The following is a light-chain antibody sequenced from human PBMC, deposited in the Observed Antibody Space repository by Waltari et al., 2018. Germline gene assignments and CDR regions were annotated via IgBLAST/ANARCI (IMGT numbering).Light chain of an antibody. J-gene: IGKJ3*01. CDR1: HDISSH. CDR2: PAS. V-gene: IGKV1-9*01. Sequence: IQLTQSPSSLSASVGDRVTISCRASHDISSHLAWYQQKPGKAPTLLLYPASTLESGVPSRFSGSGSGTEFTLTITSLQPEDFATYFCQDLHDYPVFGPGTKVDIK. CDR3: QDLHDYPV.